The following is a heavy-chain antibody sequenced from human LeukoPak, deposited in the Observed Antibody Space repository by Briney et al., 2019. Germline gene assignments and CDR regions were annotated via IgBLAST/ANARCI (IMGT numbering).Heavy chain of an antibody. J-gene: IGHJ6*03. V-gene: IGHV1-69*04. CDR1: GGTFSSYA. CDR3: AKAASNYDFWSGYFCGYYMDV. CDR2: IIPILGIA. Sequence: SVKVSCKASGGTFSSYAISWVRQAPGQGLEWMGRIIPILGIANYAQKFQGRVTITADKSTSTAYMELSSLRSEDTAVYYCAKAASNYDFWSGYFCGYYMDVWGKGTTVTVSS. D-gene: IGHD3-3*01.